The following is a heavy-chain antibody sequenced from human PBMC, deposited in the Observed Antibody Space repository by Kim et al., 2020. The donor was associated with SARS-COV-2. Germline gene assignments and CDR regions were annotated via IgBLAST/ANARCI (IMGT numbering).Heavy chain of an antibody. Sequence: GGSLRLSCAASGFTFSSYSMNWVRQAPGKGLEWVSSISSSSYIYYADSVKGRFTISRDNAKNSLYLQMNSLRAEDTAVYYCARGFRYYDSSGLDYWGQGTLVTVSS. V-gene: IGHV3-21*01. CDR3: ARGFRYYDSSGLDY. J-gene: IGHJ4*02. CDR1: GFTFSSYS. D-gene: IGHD3-22*01. CDR2: ISSSSYI.